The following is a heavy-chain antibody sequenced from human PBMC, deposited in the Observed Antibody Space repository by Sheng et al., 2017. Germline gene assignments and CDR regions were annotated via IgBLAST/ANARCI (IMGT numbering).Heavy chain of an antibody. V-gene: IGHV3-30*18. CDR1: EFTFSTYA. J-gene: IGHJ6*03. D-gene: IGHD1-1*01. CDR2: IAYDGSYK. Sequence: MQLVESGGGSEQPGGSLRLSCAASEFTFSTYAMSWVRQAPDKGLEWVAHIAYDGSYKLHTDSANGRFTISRDNSRNTLFLQMNSLRAEDTAIYYCAKDHNYLGAGGYMDVWGQGP. CDR3: AKDHNYLGAGGYMDV.